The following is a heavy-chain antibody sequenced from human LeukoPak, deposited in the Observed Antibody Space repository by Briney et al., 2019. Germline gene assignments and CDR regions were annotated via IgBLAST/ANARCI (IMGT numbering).Heavy chain of an antibody. D-gene: IGHD1-26*01. V-gene: IGHV1-46*01. CDR1: GYTFRSYY. Sequence: ASVKVSCNASGYTFRSYYMYWVRQAHGQGHELMGIINPSGGSTTYAQQFQGRVTMTSDTSTTTIYMELCSVRSEDTAVYYCARGEGHYYYAMDVWGQGTTVTVSS. J-gene: IGHJ6*02. CDR2: INPSGGST. CDR3: ARGEGHYYYAMDV.